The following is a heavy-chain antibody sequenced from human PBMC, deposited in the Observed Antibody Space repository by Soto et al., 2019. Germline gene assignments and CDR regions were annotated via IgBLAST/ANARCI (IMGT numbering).Heavy chain of an antibody. CDR2: ISTYSGKT. J-gene: IGHJ6*02. Sequence: GASVKVSCKASGYKFITYGITWVQQAPGQGLEWMGGISTYSGKTDYAQSLQDRVTMTTDTSTSTAYMELGSLRSDDTAVYYCARGLGTNGLDVWGQGTAVTVSS. CDR1: GYKFITYG. D-gene: IGHD3-16*01. CDR3: ARGLGTNGLDV. V-gene: IGHV1-18*04.